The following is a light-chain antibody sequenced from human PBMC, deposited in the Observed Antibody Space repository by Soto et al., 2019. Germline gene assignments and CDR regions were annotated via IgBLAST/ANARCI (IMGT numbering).Light chain of an antibody. V-gene: IGKV1-5*03. CDR1: QTISSW. J-gene: IGKJ1*01. Sequence: DIQMTQSPSTLSGSVGDRVTITCRASQTISSWLVWYQQKPGKAPKLLIYKASTLKRGVPSRFRGSGSGTEFTLTISSLQPDDFATYYCQHYNSYSEAFGQGTKVDIK. CDR3: QHYNSYSEA. CDR2: KAS.